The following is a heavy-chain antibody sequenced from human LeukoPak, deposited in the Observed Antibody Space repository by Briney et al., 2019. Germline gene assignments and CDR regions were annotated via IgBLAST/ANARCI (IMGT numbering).Heavy chain of an antibody. CDR1: GFTFSSYL. CDR2: INSDGSST. Sequence: PGGSLRLSCAASGFTFSSYLMHWVRQAPGKGLVWVSRINSDGSSTSHADSVKGRFTISRDNAKNTLYLQMNSLRAEDTAVYYCAREIPLYYFDYWGQGTLVTVSS. J-gene: IGHJ4*02. V-gene: IGHV3-74*01. CDR3: AREIPLYYFDY.